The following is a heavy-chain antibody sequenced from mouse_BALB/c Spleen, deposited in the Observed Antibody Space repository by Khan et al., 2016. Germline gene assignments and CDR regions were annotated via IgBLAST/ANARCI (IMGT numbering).Heavy chain of an antibody. V-gene: IGHV5-9-3*01. CDR2: ISSGGSYT. CDR3: ARRAYEFAY. D-gene: IGHD1-1*01. CDR1: GFTFSSYA. Sequence: EVELVESGGGLVKPGGSLKLSCAASGFTFSSYAMSWVRQTPEKRLEWVATISSGGSYTYYPDSVKGRFTISRDNAKNTLYLQMSSLRSEDTAMYYCARRAYEFAYWGQGTLVTVSA. J-gene: IGHJ3*01.